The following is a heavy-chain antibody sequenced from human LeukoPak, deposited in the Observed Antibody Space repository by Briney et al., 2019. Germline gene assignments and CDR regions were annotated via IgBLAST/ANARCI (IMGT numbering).Heavy chain of an antibody. V-gene: IGHV3-23*01. D-gene: IGHD6-13*01. CDR2: ISGSGGST. J-gene: IGHJ4*02. Sequence: GGSLRLSCAASGFTFSSYAMSWVRKAPGKGLEWVSAISGSGGSTYYADSVKGRFTISRDNSKNTLYLQMNSLRAEDTAVYYCARRRAYSSSWYYFDYWGQGTLVTVSS. CDR3: ARRRAYSSSWYYFDY. CDR1: GFTFSSYA.